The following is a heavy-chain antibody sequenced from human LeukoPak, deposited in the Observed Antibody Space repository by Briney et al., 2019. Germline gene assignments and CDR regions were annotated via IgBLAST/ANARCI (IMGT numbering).Heavy chain of an antibody. CDR1: GDSVSSKSGG. CDR2: TYYTSKWYN. Sequence: SQTLSLTCGVSGDSVSSKSGGWNWIRQSPSRGLEWLGRTYYTSKWYNEYAVSMKSRITINSDTSKNQLSLHLDSVTPEDTAVYYCAREQLWSGPNRFDSWGQGTLVTVSS. J-gene: IGHJ5*01. CDR3: AREQLWSGPNRFDS. V-gene: IGHV6-1*01. D-gene: IGHD3-10*02.